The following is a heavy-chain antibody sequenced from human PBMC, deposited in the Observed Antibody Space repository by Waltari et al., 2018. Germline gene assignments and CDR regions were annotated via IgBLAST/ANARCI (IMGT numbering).Heavy chain of an antibody. CDR1: GFTVSSNY. J-gene: IGHJ4*02. CDR2: IYSGGST. CDR3: ARGGGGSYSKSVENVDY. Sequence: EVQLVESGGGLIQPGGSLRLSCAASGFTVSSNYMSWVRQAPGKGLEWVSVIYSGGSTYYADSVKGRFTISRDNSKNTLYLQMNSLRAEDTAVYYCARGGGGSYSKSVENVDYWGQGTLVIVSS. D-gene: IGHD1-26*01. V-gene: IGHV3-53*01.